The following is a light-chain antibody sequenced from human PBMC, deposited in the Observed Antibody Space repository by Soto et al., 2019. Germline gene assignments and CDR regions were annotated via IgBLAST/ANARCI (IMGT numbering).Light chain of an antibody. CDR3: QQHNQWPIT. J-gene: IGKJ5*01. Sequence: EILMTQSPATLSVSPGETASLSCGASQSAGSFLAWYQQKPGQAPRLLIYYISTRATGIPARFSGSGSGTEFTLTINSLQSEDSAVYYCQQHNQWPITFGQGTRLEIK. CDR1: QSAGSF. CDR2: YIS. V-gene: IGKV3D-15*01.